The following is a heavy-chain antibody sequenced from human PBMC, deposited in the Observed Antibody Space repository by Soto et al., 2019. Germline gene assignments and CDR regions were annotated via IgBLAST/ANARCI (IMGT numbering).Heavy chain of an antibody. Sequence: QVQLQQWGAGLLKPSETLSLTCAVYGGSFSGYYWSWIRQPPGKGLEWIGEINHSGSTNYNPSLKSRVTISVDTSKNQFSLKLSSVTAADTAVYYCARASKATRLDPMKYYFDYWGQGTLVTVSS. CDR1: GGSFSGYY. D-gene: IGHD3-22*01. V-gene: IGHV4-34*01. CDR2: INHSGST. CDR3: ARASKATRLDPMKYYFDY. J-gene: IGHJ4*02.